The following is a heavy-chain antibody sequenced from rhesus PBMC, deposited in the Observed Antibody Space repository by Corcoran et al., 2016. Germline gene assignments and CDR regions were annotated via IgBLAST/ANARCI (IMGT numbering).Heavy chain of an antibody. D-gene: IGHD6-25*01. CDR1: GFTFSRSG. CDR3: ARGSSGYSGSWNAGY. J-gene: IGHJ4*01. Sequence: EVQLVESGGGLVQPGGSLRLSCAASGFTFSRSGMHWVRQATGKGLEWVAIISYDGSKKDYAKSVKDRFTISRDNSKNMLYLQMNNLKWEDTAVYYCARGSSGYSGSWNAGYWGQGVLVTVSS. CDR2: ISYDGSKK. V-gene: IGHV3-54*02.